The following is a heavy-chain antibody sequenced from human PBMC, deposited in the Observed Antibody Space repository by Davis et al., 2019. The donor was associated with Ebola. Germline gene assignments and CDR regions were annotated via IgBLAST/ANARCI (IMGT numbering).Heavy chain of an antibody. D-gene: IGHD4-17*01. V-gene: IGHV3-30*04. CDR1: GFTFSGYA. CDR2: ISYDGSNK. J-gene: IGHJ4*02. Sequence: GESLKISCVASGFTFSGYAMHWVRQAPGKGLEWVAVISYDGSNKYYADSVKGRFTISRDNSKNTLYLQMNSLRAEDTAVYYCARHDYGDSHFDYWGQGTLVTVSS. CDR3: ARHDYGDSHFDY.